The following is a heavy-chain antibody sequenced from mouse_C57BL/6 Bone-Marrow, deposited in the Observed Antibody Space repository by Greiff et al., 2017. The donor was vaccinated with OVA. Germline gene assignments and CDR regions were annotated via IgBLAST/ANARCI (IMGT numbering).Heavy chain of an antibody. V-gene: IGHV1-64*01. CDR2: IHPTSGST. D-gene: IGHD1-1*01. CDR3: ASAVYGSGTWFAY. Sequence: QVQLKESGAELVKPGASVKLSCKASGYTFTSYWMHWVKQRPGQGLEWIGMIHPTSGSTNYNEKFKGKATLTVDKSSSTAYMQLSSLTSEDSAVYYGASAVYGSGTWFAYGGQGTLVTVSA. CDR1: GYTFTSYW. J-gene: IGHJ3*01.